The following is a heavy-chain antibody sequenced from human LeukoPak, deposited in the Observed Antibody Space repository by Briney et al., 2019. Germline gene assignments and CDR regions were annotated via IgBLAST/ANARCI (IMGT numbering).Heavy chain of an antibody. CDR1: GYTFTSYD. D-gene: IGHD2-15*01. J-gene: IGHJ6*02. CDR3: SVLAATPRGMDV. Sequence: SVKVSCKASGYTFTSYDINWVRQATGQGLEWMGWMNPNSGNTGYAQKFQGRVTMTRNTPISTAYMELSSLRSEDTAVYYCSVLAATPRGMDVWGQGTTVTVSS. CDR2: MNPNSGNT. V-gene: IGHV1-8*01.